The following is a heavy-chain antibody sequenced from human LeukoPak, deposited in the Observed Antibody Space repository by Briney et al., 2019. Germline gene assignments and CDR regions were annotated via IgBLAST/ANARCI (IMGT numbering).Heavy chain of an antibody. CDR3: ARSGYCSGGSCYSYYYYGMDV. Sequence: SQTLSLTCTVSGGSISSGDYYWSWIRQPPGKGLEWIGYIYYSGSTYYNPSLKSRVTISVDTSKNQFSPKLSSVTAADTAVYYCARSGYCSGGSCYSYYYYGMDVWGQGTTVTVSS. J-gene: IGHJ6*02. D-gene: IGHD2-15*01. CDR1: GGSISSGDYY. V-gene: IGHV4-30-4*01. CDR2: IYYSGST.